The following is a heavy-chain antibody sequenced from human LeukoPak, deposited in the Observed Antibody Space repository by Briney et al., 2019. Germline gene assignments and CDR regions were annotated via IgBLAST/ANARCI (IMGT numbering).Heavy chain of an antibody. Sequence: GGSLRLSCAASGFTFSSYSMNWVRQAPGKGLEWVSYISSSSSTIYYADSVKGRFTISRDNAKNSLYLQMNSLRAEDTAVYYCAKDEVLQWLVSPFDYWGQGTLVTVSS. CDR3: AKDEVLQWLVSPFDY. D-gene: IGHD6-19*01. J-gene: IGHJ4*02. CDR2: ISSSSSTI. V-gene: IGHV3-48*04. CDR1: GFTFSSYS.